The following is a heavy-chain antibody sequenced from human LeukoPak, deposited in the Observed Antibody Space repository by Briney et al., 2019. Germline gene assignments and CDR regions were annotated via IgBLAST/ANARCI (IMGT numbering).Heavy chain of an antibody. CDR1: VFTFDDYG. D-gene: IGHD3-10*01. Sequence: GGSLRLSCAASVFTFDDYGMSWVRQAPGKGLEWVSGINWNGGSTGYADSVKGRFTISRDNAKNSLYLQMNSLRAEDTALYYCARDTSSSYGSGSDYWGQGTLVTVSP. CDR3: ARDTSSSYGSGSDY. J-gene: IGHJ4*02. CDR2: INWNGGST. V-gene: IGHV3-20*04.